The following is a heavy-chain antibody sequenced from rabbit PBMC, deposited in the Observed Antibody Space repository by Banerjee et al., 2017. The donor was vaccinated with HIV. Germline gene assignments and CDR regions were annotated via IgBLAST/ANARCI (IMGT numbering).Heavy chain of an antibody. J-gene: IGHJ6*01. CDR3: ARDTSSSFSSYGMAL. D-gene: IGHD1-1*01. CDR1: GVSFSGSSY. V-gene: IGHV1S45*01. CDR2: IDAGSSGFT. Sequence: QEQLEESGGDLVKPGASLTLTCIASGVSFSGSSYMCWVRQAPGKGLEWIACIDAGSSGFTYFASWAKGRFTISRTSSTTVTLQMTSLTAADTATYFCARDTSSSFSSYGMALRGPGTLVTVS.